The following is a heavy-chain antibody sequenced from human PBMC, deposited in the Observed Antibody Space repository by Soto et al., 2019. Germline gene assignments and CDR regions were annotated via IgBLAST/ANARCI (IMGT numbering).Heavy chain of an antibody. J-gene: IGHJ6*02. CDR2: IYPGDSDT. CDR1: GYSFTSCF. Sequence: HGESPKISCEGSGYSFTSCFIGWARQMPGKGLERLGIIYPGDSDTRYSPSFQGQVTSSADKSISTAYLQWSGLKAADTAMYYCARRAGYYYDSSGYPKGSYYYYGMDVWGQGTTVTVSS. CDR3: ARRAGYYYDSSGYPKGSYYYYGMDV. D-gene: IGHD3-22*01. V-gene: IGHV5-51*01.